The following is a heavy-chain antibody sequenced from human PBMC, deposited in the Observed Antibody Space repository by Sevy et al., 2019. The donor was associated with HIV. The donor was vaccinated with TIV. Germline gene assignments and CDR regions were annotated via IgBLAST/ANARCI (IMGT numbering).Heavy chain of an antibody. Sequence: SETLSLTCAVYGGSFSGYYWSWIRQPPGKGLEWIGEINHSGSTNYNPSLKSRVTISVDTSKNQFSLKLSSVTAADTAVYYCAREGNSGSSLPVGAFDIWGQGTMVTVSS. CDR3: AREGNSGSSLPVGAFDI. J-gene: IGHJ3*02. CDR1: GGSFSGYY. V-gene: IGHV4-34*01. CDR2: INHSGST. D-gene: IGHD1-26*01.